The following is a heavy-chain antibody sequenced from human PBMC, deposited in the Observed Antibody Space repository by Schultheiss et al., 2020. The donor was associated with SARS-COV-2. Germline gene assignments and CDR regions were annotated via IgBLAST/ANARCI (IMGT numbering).Heavy chain of an antibody. J-gene: IGHJ4*02. V-gene: IGHV4-39*01. Sequence: SETLSLTCTVSGGSISSSSYYWGWIRQPPGKGLEWIGSIYYSGSTYYNPSLKSRVTISVDTSKNQFSLKLSSVTAADTAVYYCARDRYCSGGSCYSVMGWGQGTVVTVSS. CDR3: ARDRYCSGGSCYSVMG. CDR1: GGSISSSSYY. CDR2: IYYSGST. D-gene: IGHD2-15*01.